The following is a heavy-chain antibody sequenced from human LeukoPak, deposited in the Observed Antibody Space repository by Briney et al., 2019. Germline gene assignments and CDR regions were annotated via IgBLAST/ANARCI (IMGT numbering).Heavy chain of an antibody. J-gene: IGHJ5*02. Sequence: PSETLSLTCTVSHGSISSNYWSWIRQPPGEGLDWIASICYSGSTNYNPSLKSRITVSIDTSKNQFSLKVSSVTAADTAVYYCARRRAEGGNNGLYNWFDPWGQGTLVTVS. D-gene: IGHD5-24*01. CDR1: HGSISSNY. CDR3: ARRRAEGGNNGLYNWFDP. CDR2: ICYSGST. V-gene: IGHV4-59*08.